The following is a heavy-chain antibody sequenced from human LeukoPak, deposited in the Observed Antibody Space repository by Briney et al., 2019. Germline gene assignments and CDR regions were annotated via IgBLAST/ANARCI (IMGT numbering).Heavy chain of an antibody. CDR2: ISYDGSNK. CDR1: GFTFSSYG. V-gene: IGHV3-30*03. J-gene: IGHJ4*02. D-gene: IGHD4-17*01. CDR3: ASSYGDDATFDY. Sequence: PGESLRLSCAASGFTFSSYGMHWVRQAPGKGLEWVAVISYDGSNKYYADSVKGRFTISRDNSKNTLYLQMNSLRAEDTAVYYCASSYGDDATFDYWGQGTLVTVSS.